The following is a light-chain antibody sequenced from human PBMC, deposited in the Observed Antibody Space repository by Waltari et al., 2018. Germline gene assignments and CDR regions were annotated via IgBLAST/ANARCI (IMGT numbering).Light chain of an antibody. CDR2: GNS. J-gene: IGLJ2*01. Sequence: QSVLTQPPSVSGAPGQRVTISCTGSSSNIGAGYDVHWYQQLPGTAPKLLIYGNSNRPAGVPDRFSGSKSGTSASLAITGLQAEDEADYYGQSYDSSLRGDVVFGGGTKLTVL. V-gene: IGLV1-40*01. CDR3: QSYDSSLRGDVV. CDR1: SSNIGAGYD.